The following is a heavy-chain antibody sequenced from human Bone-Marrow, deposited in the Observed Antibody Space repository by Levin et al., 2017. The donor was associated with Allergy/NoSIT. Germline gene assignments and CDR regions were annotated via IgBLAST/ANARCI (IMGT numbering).Heavy chain of an antibody. V-gene: IGHV4-59*01. CDR3: ARVTAVPRYWYFDL. CDR1: GDSMTANY. CDR2: AHHSGKT. Sequence: SQTLSLTCTVSGDSMTANYWSWFRQPPGKPLEWIGYAHHSGKTNYNPSLMSRITLSLDTSKSQFSLRLTSVTAADTAIYHCARVTAVPRYWYFDLWGRGTQVTVSS. D-gene: IGHD4-17*01. J-gene: IGHJ2*01.